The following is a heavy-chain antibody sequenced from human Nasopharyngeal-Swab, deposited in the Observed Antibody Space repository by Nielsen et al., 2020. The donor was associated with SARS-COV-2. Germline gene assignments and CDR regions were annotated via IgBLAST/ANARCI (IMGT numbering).Heavy chain of an antibody. CDR1: GGSISSGGYY. D-gene: IGHD3-22*01. J-gene: IGHJ3*02. CDR3: ARAAITMIVVVSAFDI. V-gene: IGHV4-31*03. Sequence: SETLSLTCTVSGGSISSGGYYWSWIRQHPGKGLEWIGYIYYSGSTYYNPSLKSRVTISVDTSKNQFSLKLSSVTAADTAVYYCARAAITMIVVVSAFDIWGQGTMVTVPS. CDR2: IYYSGST.